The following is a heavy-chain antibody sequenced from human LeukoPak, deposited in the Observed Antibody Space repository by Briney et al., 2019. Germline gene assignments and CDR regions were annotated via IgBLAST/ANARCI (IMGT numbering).Heavy chain of an antibody. CDR2: IYPGDSDT. D-gene: IGHD3-3*01. CDR1: GFTFTSYW. CDR3: ARHKYRGVTIFGVVITAGDY. Sequence: GGPLRLSCAASGFTFTSYWIGWVRQMPGKGLEWMGIIYPGDSDTRYSPSFQGQVTISADKSISTAYLQWSSLKASDTAMYYCARHKYRGVTIFGVVITAGDYWGQGTLVTVSS. V-gene: IGHV5-51*01. J-gene: IGHJ4*02.